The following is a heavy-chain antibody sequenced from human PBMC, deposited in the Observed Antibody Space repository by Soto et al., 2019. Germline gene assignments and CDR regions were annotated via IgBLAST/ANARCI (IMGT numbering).Heavy chain of an antibody. D-gene: IGHD1-26*01. CDR3: ARDISGTLFY. CDR2: IYNIGST. CDR1: GGSIGGYY. Sequence: SETLSLTCTVSGGSIGGYYGSWLRQPPGKGLEWIGYIYNIGSTNYNPSLRSRVTMSIDTSQEQFSLKLSSVTATDTAVYYCARDISGTLFYWGQGTLVTVSS. V-gene: IGHV4-4*08. J-gene: IGHJ4*02.